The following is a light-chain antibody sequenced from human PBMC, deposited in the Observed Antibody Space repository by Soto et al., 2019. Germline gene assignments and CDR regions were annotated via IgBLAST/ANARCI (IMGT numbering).Light chain of an antibody. Sequence: EIVLTQSPATLSSSPGERATLSCRASQTVNSRLAWYPHKPGQAPRLLIYHTSNRATGIPARFSGSGSGTDFILTISSLEPEDFAVYYCHQRQSWPRTFGQGTKVDIK. CDR1: QTVNSR. J-gene: IGKJ1*01. V-gene: IGKV3-11*01. CDR2: HTS. CDR3: HQRQSWPRT.